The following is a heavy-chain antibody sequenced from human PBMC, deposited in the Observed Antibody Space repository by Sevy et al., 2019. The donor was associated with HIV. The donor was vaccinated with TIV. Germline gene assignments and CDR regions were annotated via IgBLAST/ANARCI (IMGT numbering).Heavy chain of an antibody. Sequence: GVSLRLSCAASGFTFSGSAMHWVRQASGKGLEWVGRIRSKANSYATTYAASVKGRFTISRDDSKNTAYLQMNSLKTEDTAVYYCSSLVVVPAAPGDWFDPWGQGTLVTVSS. CDR1: GFTFSGSA. CDR2: IRSKANSYAT. D-gene: IGHD2-2*01. J-gene: IGHJ5*02. V-gene: IGHV3-73*01. CDR3: SSLVVVPAAPGDWFDP.